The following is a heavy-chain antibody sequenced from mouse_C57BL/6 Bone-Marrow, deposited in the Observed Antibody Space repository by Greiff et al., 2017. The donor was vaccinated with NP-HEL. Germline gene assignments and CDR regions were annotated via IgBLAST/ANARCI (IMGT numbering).Heavy chain of an antibody. CDR1: GFTFSDAW. Sequence: EVHLVESGGGLVQPGGSMKLSCAASGFTFSDAWMDWVRQSPEKGLEWVAGIRNKANNHATYYAESVKGRFTISRDDSKSSVYLQMNSLRAEDTGIYYCTPAWFAYWGQGTLVTVSA. V-gene: IGHV6-6*01. CDR2: IRNKANNHAT. J-gene: IGHJ3*01. CDR3: TPAWFAY.